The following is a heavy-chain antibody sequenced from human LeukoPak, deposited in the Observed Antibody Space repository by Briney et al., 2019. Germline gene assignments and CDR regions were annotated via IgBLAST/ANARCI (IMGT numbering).Heavy chain of an antibody. V-gene: IGHV3-33*06. CDR2: MWYDGSNK. CDR1: GFTFSSYG. Sequence: GGSLRLSXAASGFTFSSYGMRWVRQAPGRGLEWGAVMWYDGSNKYYANSVKGRFTISRDNSKNTLYLQMNSLRAEDTAVYYCANGDYYDSSGYYPFDYWGQGILVTVSS. D-gene: IGHD3-22*01. CDR3: ANGDYYDSSGYYPFDY. J-gene: IGHJ4*02.